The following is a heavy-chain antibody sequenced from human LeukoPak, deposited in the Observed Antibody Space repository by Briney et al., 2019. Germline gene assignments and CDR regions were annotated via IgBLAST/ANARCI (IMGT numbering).Heavy chain of an antibody. Sequence: GGSLRLSCAASGFTFSSYAMSWVRQAPGKGLEWVSAISGSGGSTYYADSVKGRFTISRDNSKNTLYLQMNSLRAEDTAVYYCAKGHGIAVAGLVHYWGQGTLVTVSS. J-gene: IGHJ4*02. CDR3: AKGHGIAVAGLVHY. V-gene: IGHV3-23*01. D-gene: IGHD6-19*01. CDR2: ISGSGGST. CDR1: GFTFSSYA.